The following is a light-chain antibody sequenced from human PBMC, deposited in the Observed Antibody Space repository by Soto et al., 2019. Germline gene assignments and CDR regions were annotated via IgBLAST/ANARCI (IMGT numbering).Light chain of an antibody. Sequence: IQMTQSPSTLSASVGDRVTITCRASQAISNFLAWYQQKPEKVPKLLMYGASTVPSVVPSRFSGSGSGTDFTLTISSLQPEDVATYYCQNYHSAPWTFGQGTKVEI. V-gene: IGKV1-27*01. CDR2: GAS. J-gene: IGKJ1*01. CDR3: QNYHSAPWT. CDR1: QAISNF.